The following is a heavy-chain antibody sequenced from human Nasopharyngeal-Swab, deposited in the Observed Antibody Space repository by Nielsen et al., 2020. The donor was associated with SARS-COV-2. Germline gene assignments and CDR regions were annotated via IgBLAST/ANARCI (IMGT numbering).Heavy chain of an antibody. J-gene: IGHJ4*02. V-gene: IGHV1-24*01. CDR1: GYTLTELS. D-gene: IGHD2-2*02. Sequence: ASVKVSCKVSGYTLTELSMHWVRQAPGKGLEWMGGFDPEDGETIYAQKFQVRVTMTEDTSTDTAYMELSSLRSEDTAVYYCATGPAVVVPAAIDYWGQGTLVTVSS. CDR2: FDPEDGET. CDR3: ATGPAVVVPAAIDY.